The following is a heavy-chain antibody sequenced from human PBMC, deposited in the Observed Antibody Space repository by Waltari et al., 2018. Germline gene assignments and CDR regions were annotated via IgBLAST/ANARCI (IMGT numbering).Heavy chain of an antibody. V-gene: IGHV4-34*01. CDR3: ARTGGFGELLSSFDY. D-gene: IGHD3-10*01. CDR2: INHSGRT. J-gene: IGHJ4*02. CDR1: GGSFSGYY. Sequence: QVQLQQWGAGLLKPSETLSLTCAVYGGSFSGYYWSWIRQPPGKGLEWIGEINHSGRTNCNPSLKSRVTISVDTAKNQFSLKLSSVTAADTAVYYCARTGGFGELLSSFDYWGQGTLVTVSS.